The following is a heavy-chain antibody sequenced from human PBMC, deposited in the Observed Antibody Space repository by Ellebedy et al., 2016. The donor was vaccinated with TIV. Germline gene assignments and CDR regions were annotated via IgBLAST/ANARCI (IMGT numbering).Heavy chain of an antibody. CDR3: AREGGWGSAWGYFDH. CDR2: IKQDGSEK. D-gene: IGHD6-19*01. J-gene: IGHJ4*02. Sequence: GESLTISCAASGFSFGSYWMRWVRQAPGKALEWVANIKQDGSEKYYVDSVKGRFTISRDNAKNSLYLQINSLRAEDTAVYYCAREGGWGSAWGYFDHWGQGTLVTVSS. V-gene: IGHV3-7*01. CDR1: GFSFGSYW.